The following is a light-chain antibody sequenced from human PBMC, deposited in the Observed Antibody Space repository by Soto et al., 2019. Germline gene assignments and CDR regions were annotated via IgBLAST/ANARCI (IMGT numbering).Light chain of an antibody. V-gene: IGKV3-15*01. CDR2: GAS. CDR1: QSVSSN. J-gene: IGKJ1*01. CDR3: QQYNNWPRT. Sequence: EIVMPQSQATLSVSPGERASLSCRASQSVSSNLPWYQQKPGQAPRLLIYGASPRAIGIPARFSGSGSGTEFTLTISSLQSEDFAVYYCQQYNNWPRTFGQRTKVDI.